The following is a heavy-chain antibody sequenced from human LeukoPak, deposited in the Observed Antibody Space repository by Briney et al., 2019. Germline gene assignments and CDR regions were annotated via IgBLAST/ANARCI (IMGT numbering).Heavy chain of an antibody. CDR3: ARDVGATYYMDV. CDR2: IYYSGST. CDR1: GGSIRSYY. D-gene: IGHD1-26*01. V-gene: IGHV4-59*01. Sequence: SETLSPTCTVSGGSIRSYYWSWIRQPPGKGLEWIGYIYYSGSTNYNPSLKSRVTISVDTSKNQFSLKLTSVTAADTAVYYCARDVGATYYMDVWGKGTTVTVSS. J-gene: IGHJ6*03.